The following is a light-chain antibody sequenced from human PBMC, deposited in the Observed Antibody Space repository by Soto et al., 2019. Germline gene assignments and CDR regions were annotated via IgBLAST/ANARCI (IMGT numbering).Light chain of an antibody. Sequence: DVVMTQSPLSLPVTPVEPSSIAFISSHILLHSNGYNYLDWYLQKPGQSPQLLIYLGSNRASGVPDRFSGSGSGTAFTLKISRVEAEDVGVYYCMQPLQSWTFGQRTKVDIK. CDR3: MQPLQSWT. V-gene: IGKV2-28*01. CDR2: LGS. CDR1: HILLHSNGYNY. J-gene: IGKJ1*01.